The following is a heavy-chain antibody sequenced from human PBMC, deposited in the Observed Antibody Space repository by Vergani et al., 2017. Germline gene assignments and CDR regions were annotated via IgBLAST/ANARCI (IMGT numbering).Heavy chain of an antibody. V-gene: IGHV3-30*18. Sequence: HVQMVESGGGVVQPGRSLRLSCAVSGFRFSVYGMHWLRQAPGRGLEWVALISYDGDTTYYEDSVKGRFTISRDNSKNTLFLQMRSRRVEDTALYYCAKFPLNKTTPDMGDFWGQGALGTVSA. D-gene: IGHD1-1*01. CDR2: ISYDGDTT. CDR1: GFRFSVYG. CDR3: AKFPLNKTTPDMGDF. J-gene: IGHJ4*02.